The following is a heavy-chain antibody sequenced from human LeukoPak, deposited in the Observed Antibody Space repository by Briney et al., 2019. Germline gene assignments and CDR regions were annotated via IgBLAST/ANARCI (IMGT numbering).Heavy chain of an antibody. V-gene: IGHV1-69*13. J-gene: IGHJ5*02. CDR1: GGTFSSYA. CDR3: ASVEGRSAKYSSSWFPFDP. D-gene: IGHD6-13*01. CDR2: IIPIFGTA. Sequence: SVKVSCKASGGTFSSYAISWVRQAPGQGLEWMGGIIPIFGTANYAQKFQGRVTITADESTSTAYMELSSLRSEDTAVYYCASVEGRSAKYSSSWFPFDPWAREPWSPSPQ.